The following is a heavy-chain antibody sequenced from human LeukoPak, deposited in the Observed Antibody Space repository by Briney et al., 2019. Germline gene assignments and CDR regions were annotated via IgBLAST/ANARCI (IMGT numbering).Heavy chain of an antibody. D-gene: IGHD3-10*01. CDR2: ISSSSSYT. CDR1: GFTFSDYY. V-gene: IGHV3-11*06. CDR3: ASLYYGSGSYGYFDY. J-gene: IGHJ4*02. Sequence: GGSLRLSCAASGFTFSDYYMSWIRQAPGKGLEWVSYISSSSSYTNYADSVKGRFTISRDNAKNSLYLQMNSLRAEDTAVYYCASLYYGSGSYGYFDYWDQGTLVTVSS.